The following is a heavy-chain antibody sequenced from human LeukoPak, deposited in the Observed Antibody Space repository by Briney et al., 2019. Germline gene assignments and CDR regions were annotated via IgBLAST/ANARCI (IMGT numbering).Heavy chain of an antibody. Sequence: SETLSLTCTVSGGSISSGDYYWSWIRQHPGKGLEWIGYIYYSGSTYYNPSLKSRVTISVDTSKNQFSLILSSVTAADTAVYYCARDRGGRAGDGLDFWGQGTLVTVSS. J-gene: IGHJ4*02. V-gene: IGHV4-31*03. CDR1: GGSISSGDYY. D-gene: IGHD4-17*01. CDR3: ARDRGGRAGDGLDF. CDR2: IYYSGST.